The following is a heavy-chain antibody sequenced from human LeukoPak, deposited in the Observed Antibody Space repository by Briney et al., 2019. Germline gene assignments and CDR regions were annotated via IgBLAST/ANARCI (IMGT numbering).Heavy chain of an antibody. CDR3: ARIGGYDFTIDY. CDR2: VYYSGST. CDR1: GGSISSSSYY. D-gene: IGHD5-12*01. Sequence: SETLSLTCTVSGGSISSSSYYWGWIRQPPGKGRGWVGSVYYSGSTYYNPSLQSRVTISVDTSKNQFSLKLSSVTAADTAVYYCARIGGYDFTIDYWGQGTLVTVSS. V-gene: IGHV4-39*07. J-gene: IGHJ4*02.